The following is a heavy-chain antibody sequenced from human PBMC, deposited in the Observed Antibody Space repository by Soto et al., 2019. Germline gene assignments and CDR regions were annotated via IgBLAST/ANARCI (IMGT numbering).Heavy chain of an antibody. CDR1: GFSLSTTGVG. V-gene: IGHV2-5*01. Sequence: QITLKESGPTLVKPTQTLSLTCTFSGFSLSTTGVGVGWIRQPPGKALEWLALIYWNDDKRYSPSLKNRLTIIKDASKNQVVLIMTTMDPVDTATYYCARRPTAQNYGDYYDYWGQGALVTVSS. J-gene: IGHJ4*02. D-gene: IGHD4-17*01. CDR2: IYWNDDK. CDR3: ARRPTAQNYGDYYDY.